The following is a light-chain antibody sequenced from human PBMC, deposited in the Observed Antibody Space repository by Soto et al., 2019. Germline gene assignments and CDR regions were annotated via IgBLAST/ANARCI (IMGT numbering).Light chain of an antibody. CDR1: QSVNSSY. CDR2: GAP. J-gene: IGKJ2*02. V-gene: IGKV3-20*01. Sequence: EIVLTQSPGTLSLSPGERVTLSCRASQSVNSSYLAWYQQKPGQAPRLLIYGAPSRATGIPDRFSGSGSGTDFTLTITRLAPEDFAVYYCQQYDSSPCTFGQGTKLEIK. CDR3: QQYDSSPCT.